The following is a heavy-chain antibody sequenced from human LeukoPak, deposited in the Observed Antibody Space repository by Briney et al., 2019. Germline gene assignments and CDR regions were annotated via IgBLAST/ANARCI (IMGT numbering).Heavy chain of an antibody. V-gene: IGHV4-34*01. CDR2: INHSGST. CDR3: TRITSREQLVRYYYYMDV. CDR1: GGSFSGYY. J-gene: IGHJ6*03. Sequence: PSETLSLTCAVYGGSFSGYYWSWIRQPPGKGLEWIGEINHSGSTNYNPSLKSRVTISVDTSKNQFSLKLSSVTAADTAVYYCTRITSREQLVRYYYYMDVWGKGTTVTVSS. D-gene: IGHD6-6*01.